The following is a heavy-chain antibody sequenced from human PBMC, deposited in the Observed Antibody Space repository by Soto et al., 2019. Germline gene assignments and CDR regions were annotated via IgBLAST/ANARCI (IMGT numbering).Heavy chain of an antibody. CDR3: VGSYVYNWFDP. CDR2: IYYSGST. Sequence: SETLSLTCTVSGGSISSYYWSWIRQPPGKGLEWIGYIYYSGSTNYNPSLRSQVTISVETSKNHFSLKLSAVTAADTAVYYCVGSYVYNWFDPWGQGTLVTVSS. J-gene: IGHJ5*02. CDR1: GGSISSYY. V-gene: IGHV4-59*01. D-gene: IGHD3-16*01.